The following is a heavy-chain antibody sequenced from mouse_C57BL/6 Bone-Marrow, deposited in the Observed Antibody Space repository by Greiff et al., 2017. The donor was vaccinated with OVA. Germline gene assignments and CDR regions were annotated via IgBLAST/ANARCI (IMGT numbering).Heavy chain of an antibody. Sequence: VQLQQSGAELVKPGASVKLSCTASGFNITDYYMHWVKQRTEQGLEWIGRIDPEDGETKYAPKFQGKATITADTSSNTAYLQLSSLTAEDTAVYYCARSSLLWLRRGYYFDYWGQGTTLTVSS. CDR1: GFNITDYY. V-gene: IGHV14-2*01. CDR2: IDPEDGET. CDR3: ARSSLLWLRRGYYFDY. D-gene: IGHD2-2*01. J-gene: IGHJ2*01.